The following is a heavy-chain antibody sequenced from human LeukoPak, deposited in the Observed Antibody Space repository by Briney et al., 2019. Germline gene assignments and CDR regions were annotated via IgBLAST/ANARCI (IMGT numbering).Heavy chain of an antibody. V-gene: IGHV4-39*01. CDR3: PSVHYDINGYYYPCDF. D-gene: IGHD3-22*01. J-gene: IGHJ4*02. CDR1: VGSNRSSSYY. Sequence: PSETLSLTCTVSVGSNRSSSYYWGGIRQPPGKGLEWIGSIYYSGSTYYNPSLKSRVTISVDTSKNQVSLRLSSVTAADTAVYYCPSVHYDINGYYYPCDFWGQGTLVTVSS. CDR2: IYYSGST.